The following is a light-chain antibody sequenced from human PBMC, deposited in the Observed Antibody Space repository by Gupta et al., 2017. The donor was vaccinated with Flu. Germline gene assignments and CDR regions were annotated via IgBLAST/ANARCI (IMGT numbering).Light chain of an antibody. V-gene: IGKV3-11*01. CDR2: DTS. J-gene: IGKJ5*01. CDR1: QSVSRY. CDR3: QHRSNWPIT. Sequence: EIVLTQSPATLPLSTGERAILYCTASQSVSRYLAWYRQKPGQAPRLLIYDTSNRATGIPDRFSGSGYGTDFTLTISSLEPEDFAVYYCQHRSNWPITFGQGTRLEIK.